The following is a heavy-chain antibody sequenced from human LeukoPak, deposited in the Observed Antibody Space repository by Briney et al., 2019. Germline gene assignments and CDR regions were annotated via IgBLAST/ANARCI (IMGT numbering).Heavy chain of an antibody. CDR2: MNPSSGNT. D-gene: IGHD5-24*01. CDR3: ARGPISRGRWLQRRLDY. Sequence: ASVKVSCKASGYTFTSYDINWVRRATGQGLEWMGWMNPSSGNTGYAQKFQGRVTMTRNTSISTAYMELSSLRSEDTAVYYCARGPISRGRWLQRRLDYWGQGTLVTVSS. J-gene: IGHJ4*02. CDR1: GYTFTSYD. V-gene: IGHV1-8*01.